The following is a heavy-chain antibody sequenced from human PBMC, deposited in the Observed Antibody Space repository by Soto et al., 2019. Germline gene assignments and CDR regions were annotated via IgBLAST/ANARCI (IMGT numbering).Heavy chain of an antibody. Sequence: QVQLVQSGAEVKKPGASVRVSCKASGYTFTRYDIYWVRQATGQGLEWMGWMNPFSGNAVYTQKFQDRGTMTRDTSINTAYMEMSGLRSEDTAVYYCTIGQGNHWGQGALVTVSS. CDR1: GYTFTRYD. CDR2: MNPFSGNA. CDR3: TIGQGNH. V-gene: IGHV1-8*01. J-gene: IGHJ4*02.